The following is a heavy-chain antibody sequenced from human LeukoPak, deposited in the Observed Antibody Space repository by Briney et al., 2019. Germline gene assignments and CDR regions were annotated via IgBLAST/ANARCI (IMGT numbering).Heavy chain of an antibody. CDR3: ARDRAAAGISSFYYYYGMDV. J-gene: IGHJ6*02. D-gene: IGHD6-13*01. CDR2: INHSGST. V-gene: IGHV4-34*01. Sequence: TSETLSLTCAVYGGSFSGYYWGWIRQPPGKGLEWIGEINHSGSTNYNPSLKSRVTISIDTSKNQFSLELSSVTAADTAVYYCARDRAAAGISSFYYYYGMDVWGQGTTVTVSS. CDR1: GGSFSGYY.